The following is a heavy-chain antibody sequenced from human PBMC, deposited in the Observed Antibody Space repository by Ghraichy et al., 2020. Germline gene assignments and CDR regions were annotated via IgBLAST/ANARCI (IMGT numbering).Heavy chain of an antibody. V-gene: IGHV4-59*01. CDR3: ARNRIPDWYFDL. CDR1: GVSINSYY. Sequence: SETLSLTCTVSGVSINSYYWTWIRQPPGKGLEWIGYTYYSGATNYSPSLKSRVTMSLDTSKNQFSLKLNSVTAADTAMYYCARNRIPDWYFDLWGRGTLVTVFS. CDR2: TYYSGAT. J-gene: IGHJ2*01. D-gene: IGHD2/OR15-2a*01.